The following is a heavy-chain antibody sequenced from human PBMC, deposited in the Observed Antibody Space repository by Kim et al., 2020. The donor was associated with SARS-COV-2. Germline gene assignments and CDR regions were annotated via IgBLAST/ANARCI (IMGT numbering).Heavy chain of an antibody. CDR3: ARHQGSVVTPFDAFDI. V-gene: IGHV5-51*01. D-gene: IGHD2-21*02. J-gene: IGHJ3*02. Sequence: SFQGQVTISADKSISTAYLQWSSLKASDTAMYYCARHQGSVVTPFDAFDIWGQGTMVTVSS.